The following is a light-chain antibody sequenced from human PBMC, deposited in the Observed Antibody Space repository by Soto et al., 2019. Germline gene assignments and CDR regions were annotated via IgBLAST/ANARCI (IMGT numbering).Light chain of an antibody. CDR2: DAS. Sequence: DIQMTQSPSTLSASVGDRVTITCRASQSINTWLAWYQQKPGKAPKLLIYDASSLESGVPSRFSGGGSATEFTLTIDRLQPDDFATYYCQNYNSFPRYTFGPGTKLEIK. CDR3: QNYNSFPRYT. CDR1: QSINTW. J-gene: IGKJ2*01. V-gene: IGKV1-5*01.